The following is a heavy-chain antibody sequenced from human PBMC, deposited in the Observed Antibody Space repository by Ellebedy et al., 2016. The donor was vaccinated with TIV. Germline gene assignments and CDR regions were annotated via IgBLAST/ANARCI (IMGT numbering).Heavy chain of an antibody. CDR3: ARHEGYCSSTSCYGGFWFDP. CDR1: GYTFTGDW. D-gene: IGHD2-2*01. CDR2: IDPSDSYT. Sequence: GESLKISCKGSGYTFTGDWISWVCQMPGKGLEWMGRIDPSDSYTNYSPSFQGHVTISADKSISTAYLQWSSLKASDTAMYYCARHEGYCSSTSCYGGFWFDPWGQGTLVTVSS. J-gene: IGHJ5*02. V-gene: IGHV5-10-1*01.